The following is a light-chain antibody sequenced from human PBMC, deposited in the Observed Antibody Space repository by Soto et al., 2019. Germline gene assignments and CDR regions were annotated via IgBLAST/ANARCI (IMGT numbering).Light chain of an antibody. V-gene: IGLV2-8*01. Sequence: QSALTQPPSASGSPGQSVTISCTGTSSDVGGYKYVSWYQQHPGKAPKLTIYEVSKRPSGVPDRFSGSKSGNTASLTVSGLQAEDEADYYCSSYAGSNNLRIFGGGTKLTVL. CDR3: SSYAGSNNLRI. J-gene: IGLJ2*01. CDR1: SSDVGGYKY. CDR2: EVS.